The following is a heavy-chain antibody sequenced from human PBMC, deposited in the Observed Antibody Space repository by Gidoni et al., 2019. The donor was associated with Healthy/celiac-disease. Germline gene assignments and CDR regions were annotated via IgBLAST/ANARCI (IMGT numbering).Heavy chain of an antibody. V-gene: IGHV3-64D*06. Sequence: EVQLVESGGGLVQPGGSLRLSCSASGFTFSSYAMHWVRQAPGKGLEYVSAISSNGGSTYYADSVKGRFTISRDNSKNTLYLQMSSLRAEDTAVYYCVKTIAVYDFWSGYPFDYWGQGTLVTVSS. J-gene: IGHJ4*02. CDR1: GFTFSSYA. D-gene: IGHD3-3*01. CDR3: VKTIAVYDFWSGYPFDY. CDR2: ISSNGGST.